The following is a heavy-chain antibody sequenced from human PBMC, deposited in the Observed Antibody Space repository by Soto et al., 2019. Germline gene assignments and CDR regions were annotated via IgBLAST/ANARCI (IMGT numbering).Heavy chain of an antibody. D-gene: IGHD3-22*01. J-gene: IGHJ4*02. CDR3: AKGSGTYWAYTSAYSAFDY. CDR2: ISYDGSNK. CDR1: GFTFSSYA. V-gene: IGHV3-30-3*01. Sequence: GSLRLSCAASGFTFSSYAMHWVRQAPGKGLEWVAVISYDGSNKYYADSVKGRFTISRDNSKNTLYLQMNSLRAEDTAVYYCAKGSGTYWAYTSAYSAFDYWAQGSLVTVSS.